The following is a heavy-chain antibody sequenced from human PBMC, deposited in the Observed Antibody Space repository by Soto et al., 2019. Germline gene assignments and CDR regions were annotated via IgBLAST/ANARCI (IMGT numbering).Heavy chain of an antibody. Sequence: QVQLVQSGAEVKKPGSSVKVSCKASGGTFSSYAISWVRQAPGQGLEWMGGIIPIFGTANYAQKFQGRVTITADKSTSTVYMELSSLRSEDTAVYYCARRDITMVRGVNYYYYGMDVWGQGTTVTVSS. V-gene: IGHV1-69*06. D-gene: IGHD3-10*01. CDR2: IIPIFGTA. CDR1: GGTFSSYA. J-gene: IGHJ6*02. CDR3: ARRDITMVRGVNYYYYGMDV.